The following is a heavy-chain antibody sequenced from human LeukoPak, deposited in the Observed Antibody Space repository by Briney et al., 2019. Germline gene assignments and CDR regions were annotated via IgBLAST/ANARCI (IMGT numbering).Heavy chain of an antibody. CDR3: AKDATSSWYYFDY. CDR2: ISWNSGSI. CDR1: GFTFGDYS. J-gene: IGHJ4*02. D-gene: IGHD6-13*01. V-gene: IGHV3-9*01. Sequence: PGRSLRLSCAASGFTFGDYSMHWVRQAPGKGLEWVGGISWNSGSIGYADSVKRRFTISRDNAKNSLYLQMNSLRAEDTALYYCAKDATSSWYYFDYWGQGTLVTVSS.